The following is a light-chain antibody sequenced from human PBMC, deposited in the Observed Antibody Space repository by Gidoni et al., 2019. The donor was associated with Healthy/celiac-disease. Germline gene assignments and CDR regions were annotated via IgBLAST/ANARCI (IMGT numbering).Light chain of an antibody. V-gene: IGKV1-8*01. CDR2: AAS. CDR1: QGLSSY. Sequence: AIRMTHSPSSPSASTGDRVTITCRASQGLSSYLAWYQQKPGKAPKLLIYAASTLQSGLPSRFSGSGSGTDFTLTISWLQSEDFATYYCQQYYSFGAFGGGTKVEIK. J-gene: IGKJ4*01. CDR3: QQYYSFGA.